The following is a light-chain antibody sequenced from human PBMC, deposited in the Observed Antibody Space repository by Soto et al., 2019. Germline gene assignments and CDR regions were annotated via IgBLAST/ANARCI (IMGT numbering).Light chain of an antibody. Sequence: QSVLTQPASVSGSPGQSITISCTGTSSDVGGFNYVSWYQQHPGKAPKLLIFDVYSRPSGISNRFSGAKSGNTASLTISALQAEDEADYYCSSYTTSSSYVFGAGTKVTVL. CDR1: SSDVGGFNY. V-gene: IGLV2-14*01. CDR3: SSYTTSSSYV. CDR2: DVY. J-gene: IGLJ1*01.